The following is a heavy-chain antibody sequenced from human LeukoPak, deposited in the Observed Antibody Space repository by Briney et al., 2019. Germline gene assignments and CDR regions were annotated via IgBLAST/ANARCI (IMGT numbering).Heavy chain of an antibody. J-gene: IGHJ4*02. CDR3: ARDSSGSSEPYFDY. CDR1: GFTFSSFA. D-gene: IGHD1-26*01. Sequence: GGSLRLSCAASGFTFSSFAMTWVRQAPGKGLEWVSVISGGGGTTYYADSVKGRFTISRDNSKNTLYLQMNSLRAEDTAVYYCARDSSGSSEPYFDYWGQGTLITVSS. CDR2: ISGGGGTT. V-gene: IGHV3-23*01.